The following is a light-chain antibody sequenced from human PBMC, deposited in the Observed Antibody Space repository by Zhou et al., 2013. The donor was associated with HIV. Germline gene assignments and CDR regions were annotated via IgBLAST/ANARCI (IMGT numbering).Light chain of an antibody. Sequence: DIQMTQSPSSLSASVGDRVTITCRATSLGISNYLAWYQQRPGKVPKLLIYAASTLQSGVPSRFSGSGSGTDFTLTISSLQPEDVATYYCQKYNSAPRTFGQGTKVEIK. V-gene: IGKV1-27*01. J-gene: IGKJ1*01. CDR1: LGISNY. CDR2: AAS. CDR3: QKYNSAPRT.